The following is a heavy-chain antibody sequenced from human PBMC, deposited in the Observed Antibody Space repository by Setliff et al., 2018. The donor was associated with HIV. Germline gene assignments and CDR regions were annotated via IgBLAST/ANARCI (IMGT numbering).Heavy chain of an antibody. J-gene: IGHJ4*02. Sequence: SETLSLTCTVSGGSISSNSYYWGWFRQPPGKGLEWSGSIYYSGSTYYTPSLKSRVTISVDTSQNQFSLKLNSVTAADTAVYYCARRGIAAAGSDSWGQGTLVTVS. V-gene: IGHV4-39*01. CDR3: ARRGIAAAGSDS. CDR1: GGSISSNSYY. CDR2: IYYSGST. D-gene: IGHD6-13*01.